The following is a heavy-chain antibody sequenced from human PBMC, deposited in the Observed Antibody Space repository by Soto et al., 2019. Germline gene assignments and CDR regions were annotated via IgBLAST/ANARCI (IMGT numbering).Heavy chain of an antibody. CDR2: IYYSGST. CDR1: GGSISSGGYS. Sequence: SETLSLTCAVSGGSISSGGYSWSWIRQPPGKGLEWIGHIYYSGSTYYNPSLKSRVTISVDTSKNQFSLKLSSVTAADTAVYYCANFGVVKNYFEYRGQGTLVTVSS. V-gene: IGHV4-30-2*03. J-gene: IGHJ4*02. CDR3: ANFGVVKNYFEY. D-gene: IGHD3-3*01.